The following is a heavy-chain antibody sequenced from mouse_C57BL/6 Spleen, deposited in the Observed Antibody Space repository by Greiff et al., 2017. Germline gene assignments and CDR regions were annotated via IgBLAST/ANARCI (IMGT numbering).Heavy chain of an antibody. CDR3: AFPVVEIDY. CDR2: IYPGSGST. V-gene: IGHV1-55*01. J-gene: IGHJ2*01. Sequence: QVQLQQPGAELVKPGASVKMSCTASGYTFTSYWIPWVKQRPGQGLEWIGDIYPGSGSTNYNKKFKSKATLTVDTSSSTAYLQLSSLTSEDSAVYYCAFPVVEIDYWGQGTTRTVSS. D-gene: IGHD1-1*02. CDR1: GYTFTSYW.